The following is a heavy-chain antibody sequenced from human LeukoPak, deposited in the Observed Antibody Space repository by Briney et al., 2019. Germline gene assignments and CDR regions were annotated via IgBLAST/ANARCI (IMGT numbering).Heavy chain of an antibody. D-gene: IGHD6-13*01. CDR3: AREGGSSWTLGGYYYYYYMDV. CDR2: INPNSGGT. J-gene: IGHJ6*03. CDR1: GYTFTGYY. V-gene: IGHV1-2*02. Sequence: VASVKVSCKASGYTFTGYYMHWVRQAPGQGLEWMGWINPNSGGTNYAQKFQGRVTMTRDTSISTAYMELSRLRSDDTAVYYCAREGGSSWTLGGYYYYYYMDVWGKGTTVTVSS.